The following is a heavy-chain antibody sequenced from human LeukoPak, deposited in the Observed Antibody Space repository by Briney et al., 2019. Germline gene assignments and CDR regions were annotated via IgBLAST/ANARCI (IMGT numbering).Heavy chain of an antibody. CDR1: GYTFTSYY. CDR3: ARDRRDYYVSSGHFDY. CDR2: INPSGGST. V-gene: IGHV1-46*01. D-gene: IGHD3-22*01. Sequence: ASVKVSCKASGYTFTSYYMHWVRQAPGQGLEWMGIINPSGGSTSYAQKFQGRVTMTRDTSTSTVYMELSSLRSEDTAVYYCARDRRDYYVSSGHFDYWGQGTLVTVSS. J-gene: IGHJ4*02.